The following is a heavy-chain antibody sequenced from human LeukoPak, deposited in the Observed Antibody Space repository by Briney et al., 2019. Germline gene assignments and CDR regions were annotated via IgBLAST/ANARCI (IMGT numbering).Heavy chain of an antibody. V-gene: IGHV3-48*03. J-gene: IGHJ3*02. Sequence: AGGSLRLSCAASEFTFTSYELNWVRQAPGKGLEWVSYISSSGNTTSYADSGKGRFTISRDNAKNSLYLQVSSLRAEATAVYYCARGPSIAARYDAFDIWGQGTMVTVSS. CDR2: ISSSGNTT. D-gene: IGHD6-6*01. CDR1: EFTFTSYE. CDR3: ARGPSIAARYDAFDI.